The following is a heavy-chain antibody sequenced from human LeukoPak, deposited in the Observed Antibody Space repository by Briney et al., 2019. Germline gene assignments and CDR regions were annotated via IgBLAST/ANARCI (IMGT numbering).Heavy chain of an antibody. CDR1: GFTFSSYA. V-gene: IGHV3-74*01. J-gene: IGHJ5*02. CDR2: ISYDGGDP. CDR3: ARGYSSRLYNWLDP. Sequence: GGSLRLSCAASGFTFSSYAMSWVRQAPGKGLVWVSRISYDGGDPSYADPVKGRFTISRDNAKNTLYLQMNSLTAEDTAVYYCARGYSSRLYNWLDPWGQGTLVTVSS. D-gene: IGHD6-13*01.